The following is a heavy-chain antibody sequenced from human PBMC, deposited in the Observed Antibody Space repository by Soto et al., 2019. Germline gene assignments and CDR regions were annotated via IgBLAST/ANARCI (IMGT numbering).Heavy chain of an antibody. CDR2: MNPNSADT. J-gene: IGHJ3*02. CDR3: AGILGYSIRDDAFDI. V-gene: IGHV1-8*01. D-gene: IGHD1-26*01. CDR1: GYTFTSYD. Sequence: QVQLVQSGAEVKKPGASVKVSCKASGYTFTSYDINWVRQATGQGLEWMGWMNPNSADTGYAKKFQGRVTMTRDTSISTAYMELSSLRSEDTAVYYCAGILGYSIRDDAFDIWGQGTVVTVSS.